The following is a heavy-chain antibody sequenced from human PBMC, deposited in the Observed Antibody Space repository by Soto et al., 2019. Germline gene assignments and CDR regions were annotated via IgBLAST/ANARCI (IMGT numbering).Heavy chain of an antibody. CDR2: IYYSGST. CDR1: GGSISSGGYY. J-gene: IGHJ4*02. V-gene: IGHV4-61*08. CDR3: ARYDYGDSFDY. Sequence: SETLSLTCTVSGGSISSGGYYWSWIRQHPGKGLEWIGYIYYSGSTNYNPSLKSRVTISVDTSKNQFSLKLSSVTAADTAVYYCARYDYGDSFDYWGQGTLVTVSS. D-gene: IGHD4-17*01.